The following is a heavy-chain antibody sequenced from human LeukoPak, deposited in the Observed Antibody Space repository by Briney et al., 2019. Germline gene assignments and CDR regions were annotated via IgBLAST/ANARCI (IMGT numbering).Heavy chain of an antibody. D-gene: IGHD3-3*01. CDR1: GYTFTSYY. CDR2: INPSGGST. V-gene: IGHV1-46*01. J-gene: IGHJ4*02. CDR3: ARVPPYDFWSGYYLDF. Sequence: GASVKVSCKASGYTFTSYYMHWVRQAPGQGLEWMGIINPSGGSTSYAQKFQGRVTMTRDTSTSTAYMELRSLRSDDTAVYFCARVPPYDFWSGYYLDFWGQGTLVTVSS.